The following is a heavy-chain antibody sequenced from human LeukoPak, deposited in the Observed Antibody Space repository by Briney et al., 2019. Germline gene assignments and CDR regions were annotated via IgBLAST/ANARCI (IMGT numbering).Heavy chain of an antibody. Sequence: GGSLRLSCAAYGSTFSHYWMHWVRQAPGKGLVWVSRINPDGSRTDYADSVAGRFTISRDNAKNTLYLQMNSLRADDTAVYYCSWDHTGKEDIWGQGTMVTVSS. CDR3: SWDHTGKEDI. J-gene: IGHJ3*02. CDR2: INPDGSRT. CDR1: GSTFSHYW. D-gene: IGHD1-26*01. V-gene: IGHV3-74*01.